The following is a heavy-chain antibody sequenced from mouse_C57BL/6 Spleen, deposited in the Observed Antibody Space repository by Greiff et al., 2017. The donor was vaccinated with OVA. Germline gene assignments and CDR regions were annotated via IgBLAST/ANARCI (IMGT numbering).Heavy chain of an antibody. Sequence: VQLQQPGTELVKPGASVKLSCKASGYTFTSYWMHWVKQRPGQGLEWIGNINPSNGGTNYNEKFKSKATLTVDKSSSTAYMPLSSLTSEDSAVYYCARSAIPDYAMDYWGQGTSVTVSS. CDR3: ARSAIPDYAMDY. V-gene: IGHV1-53*01. CDR1: GYTFTSYW. J-gene: IGHJ4*01. CDR2: INPSNGGT.